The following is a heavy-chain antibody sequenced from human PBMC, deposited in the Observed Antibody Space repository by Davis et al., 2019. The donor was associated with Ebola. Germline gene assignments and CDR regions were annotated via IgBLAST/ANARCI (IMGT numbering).Heavy chain of an antibody. V-gene: IGHV4-61*05. CDR2: LYYSGST. Sequence: SETLSLTCAVSGGSISSSSYYWGWIRQPPGKGLEWIGYLYYSGSTNYNPSLKSRVTISVDTSKNQFSLKLRSVTAADTAVYYCARAAYDILTGYLSAHNWFDPWGQGTLVTVSS. J-gene: IGHJ5*02. CDR1: GGSISSSSYY. D-gene: IGHD3-9*01. CDR3: ARAAYDILTGYLSAHNWFDP.